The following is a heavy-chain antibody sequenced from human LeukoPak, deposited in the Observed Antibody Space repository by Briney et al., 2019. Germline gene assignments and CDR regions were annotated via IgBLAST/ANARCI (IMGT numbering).Heavy chain of an antibody. V-gene: IGHV4-34*01. Sequence: SETLSLTRAGYGGSFCGFYWSWIPPPPGQGPEWFGEIYPSGSTNYNPSLKRRVTISVDTTKNQFSLKLSSLTAADTAVDYCARGGRHTGSFGYWGQGNLVTVSS. CDR1: GGSFCGFY. CDR2: IYPSGST. CDR3: ARGGRHTGSFGY. D-gene: IGHD3-10*01. J-gene: IGHJ4*02.